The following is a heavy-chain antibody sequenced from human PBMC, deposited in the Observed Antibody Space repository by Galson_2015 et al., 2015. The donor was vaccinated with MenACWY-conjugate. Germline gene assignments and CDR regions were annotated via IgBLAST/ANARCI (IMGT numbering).Heavy chain of an antibody. CDR3: VKTKLVLFDY. CDR2: ISSNGGTT. J-gene: IGHJ4*02. V-gene: IGHV3-64D*06. Sequence: SLRLSCAASGFTFSSYAMHWVRQAPGKGLEYVSAISSNGGTTYYTDSAKGRFTIPGDNSKNTLYLQMSSLRAEDTTVYYCVKTKLVLFDYWGQGTLVTVSS. D-gene: IGHD6-6*01. CDR1: GFTFSSYA.